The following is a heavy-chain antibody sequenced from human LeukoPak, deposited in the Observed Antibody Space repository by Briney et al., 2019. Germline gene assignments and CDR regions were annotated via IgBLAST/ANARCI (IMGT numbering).Heavy chain of an antibody. V-gene: IGHV3-7*03. CDR1: GFTFSSHW. CDR2: INSDGSEG. CDR3: ARSSYSSSSSV. D-gene: IGHD6-6*01. Sequence: GGSLRLSCAASGFTFSSHWMSWVRQAPGKGLEWVASINSDGSEGYYADVVKGRFTISRDNAKNSLYLQINSLRAEDTAVYYCARSSYSSSSSVWGQGTMVTVSS. J-gene: IGHJ3*01.